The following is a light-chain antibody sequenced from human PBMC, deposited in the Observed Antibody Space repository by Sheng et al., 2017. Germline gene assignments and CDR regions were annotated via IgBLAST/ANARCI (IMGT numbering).Light chain of an antibody. Sequence: IVLTQSPGTLSLSPGERATLSCRASQSVSSNLAWYRQKPGQPPSLLIYGASSRATGVPARFIGSGSGTEFTLTISSLQSEDFAVYYCQHYNSWPLTFGGGTKVDIK. CDR3: QHYNSWPLT. CDR1: QSVSSN. CDR2: GAS. V-gene: IGKV3-15*01. J-gene: IGKJ4*01.